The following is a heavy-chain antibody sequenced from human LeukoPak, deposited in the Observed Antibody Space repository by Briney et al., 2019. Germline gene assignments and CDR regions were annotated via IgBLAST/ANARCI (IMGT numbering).Heavy chain of an antibody. CDR3: ARGNRVDY. V-gene: IGHV4-39*01. D-gene: IGHD2/OR15-2a*01. J-gene: IGHJ4*02. CDR1: GVSISSSSYY. CDR2: IYYSGST. Sequence: IPSETLSLTCTVSGVSISSSSYYWGWIRQPPGKGLEWIGSIYYSGSTYYNPSLKSRVTISVDTSKNQFSLKLSSVTAADTAVYYCARGNRVDYWGQGTLVTVSS.